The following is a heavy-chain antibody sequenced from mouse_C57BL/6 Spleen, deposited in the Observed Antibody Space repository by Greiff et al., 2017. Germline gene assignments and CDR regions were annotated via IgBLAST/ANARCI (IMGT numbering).Heavy chain of an antibody. V-gene: IGHV14-1*01. CDR2: IDPEDGDT. J-gene: IGHJ3*01. CDR1: GFNIKDYY. CDR3: TTSYYYGSSRFAY. D-gene: IGHD1-1*01. Sequence: DVKLVESGAELVRPGASVKLSCTASGFNIKDYYMHWVKQRPEQGLEWIGRIDPEDGDTEYAPKFQGKATMTADTSSNTAYLQLSSLTSEDTAVYYCTTSYYYGSSRFAYWGQGTLVTVSA.